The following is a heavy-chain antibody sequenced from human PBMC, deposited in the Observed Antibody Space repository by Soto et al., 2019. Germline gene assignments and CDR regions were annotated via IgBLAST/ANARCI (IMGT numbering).Heavy chain of an antibody. CDR2: SSSDSGTI. D-gene: IGHD3-9*01. CDR1: GFTFSNYP. J-gene: IGHJ6*03. V-gene: IGHV3-48*01. Sequence: PGGSLRLSCAASGFTFSNYPMNWVRQAPGKGLEWISYSSSDSGTIYYADSVKGRFSISRDNAKNSLFLQMNNLRVEDTAVYYCASDWFYMDVWGKGTSVTVSS. CDR3: ASDWFYMDV.